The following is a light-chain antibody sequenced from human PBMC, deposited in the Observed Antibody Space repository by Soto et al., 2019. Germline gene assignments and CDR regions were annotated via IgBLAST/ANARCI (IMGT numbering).Light chain of an antibody. Sequence: EIVLTQSPATLSLSPGERATLSCRASQSVSSYLAWYQQKPGQAPRLLIYDASNRATGIPARFSGSGSGTDFTLTISSLEPEDFAVYYCQQRRNWRGSFGGGNKGEIK. CDR1: QSVSSY. V-gene: IGKV3-11*01. J-gene: IGKJ4*01. CDR3: QQRRNWRGS. CDR2: DAS.